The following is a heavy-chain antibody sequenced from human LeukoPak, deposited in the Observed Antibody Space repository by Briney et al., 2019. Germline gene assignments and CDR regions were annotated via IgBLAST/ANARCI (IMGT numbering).Heavy chain of an antibody. CDR3: ARSMGRGAAYGL. Sequence: ASVKVSCKASGYTFNVYFMHWVRQAPGQGLEWMGWINPNTGATNYAQKYQGRVTITVDESTNTVDITLRSLGREDTAMYFCARSMGRGAAYGLWGQGTLVTVSS. CDR2: INPNTGAT. D-gene: IGHD3-10*01. CDR1: GYTFNVYF. V-gene: IGHV1-2*02. J-gene: IGHJ4*03.